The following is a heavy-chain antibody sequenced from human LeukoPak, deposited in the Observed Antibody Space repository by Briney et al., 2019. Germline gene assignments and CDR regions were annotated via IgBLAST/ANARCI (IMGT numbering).Heavy chain of an antibody. J-gene: IGHJ4*02. D-gene: IGHD2-2*01. CDR2: ISSSSSYI. CDR1: GFTFSSYS. CDR3: AKVIVVVPAAVFDY. V-gene: IGHV3-21*04. Sequence: PGGSLRLSCAASGFTFSSYSMNWVRQAPGKGLEWVSSISSSSSYIYYADSVKGRFTISRDNAKNSLYLQMNSLRAEDTAVYYCAKVIVVVPAAVFDYWGQGTLVTVSS.